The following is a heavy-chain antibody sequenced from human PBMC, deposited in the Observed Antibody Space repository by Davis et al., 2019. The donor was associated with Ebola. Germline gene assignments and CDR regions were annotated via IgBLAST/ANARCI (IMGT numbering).Heavy chain of an antibody. CDR1: ALTASSHY. CDR2: TYSGGST. D-gene: IGHD2-2*01. J-gene: IGHJ6*02. Sequence: SLSPSCPPSALTASSHYTSWVRQAPGKGLGWVSATYSGGSTYSADTVKGRFTIPRHNPKNTPYLQMNSLRAEATAVYYCARDVGCSSTSCFYYYYYGMDVWGQGTTVTVSS. V-gene: IGHV3-53*01. CDR3: ARDVGCSSTSCFYYYYYGMDV.